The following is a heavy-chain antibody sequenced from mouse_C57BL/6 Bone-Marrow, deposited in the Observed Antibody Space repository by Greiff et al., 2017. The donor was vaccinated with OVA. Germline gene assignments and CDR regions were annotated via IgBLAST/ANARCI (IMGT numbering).Heavy chain of an antibody. CDR1: GFTIKDYY. CDR2: IDPEDGDT. Sequence: EVQLQQSGAELVKPGASVKLSCTASGFTIKDYYMHWVKQRPEQGLEWIGRIDPEDGDTKYTTKFQGKATITADTSSNTAYLQLSSLTSEDTAVYYCASRYCDALDYWGQGTSVTVSS. J-gene: IGHJ4*01. CDR3: ASRYCDALDY. V-gene: IGHV14-2*01.